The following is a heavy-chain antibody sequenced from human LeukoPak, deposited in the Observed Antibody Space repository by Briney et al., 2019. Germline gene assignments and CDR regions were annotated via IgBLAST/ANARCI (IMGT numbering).Heavy chain of an antibody. CDR1: GYTLSDLA. V-gene: IGHV1-24*01. CDR2: YDLEQGDT. J-gene: IGHJ3*02. Sequence: ASVRVSRKVSGYTLSDLALHWVRQAPGKGLEWIGGYDLEQGDTIYAQKFQGRVTMTEDTSSATAYLDLSSLTSEDTAVYFCAIATRFDAFDIWGRGTMVTVSS. CDR3: AIATRFDAFDI.